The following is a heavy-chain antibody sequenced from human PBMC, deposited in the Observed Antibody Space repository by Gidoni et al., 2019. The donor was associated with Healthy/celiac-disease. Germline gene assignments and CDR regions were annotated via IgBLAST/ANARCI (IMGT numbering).Heavy chain of an antibody. D-gene: IGHD2-21*02. V-gene: IGHV3-30*03. CDR3: AGARERNIVVVTALDY. J-gene: IGHJ4*02. CDR1: GFTFSSYG. CDR2: ISYDGSNK. Sequence: ESGGGVVQPGRSLRLSCAASGFTFSSYGMHWVRQAPGKGLEWVAVISYDGSNKYYADSVKGRFTISRDNSKNTLYLQMNSLRAEDTAVYYCAGARERNIVVVTALDYWGQGTLVTVSS.